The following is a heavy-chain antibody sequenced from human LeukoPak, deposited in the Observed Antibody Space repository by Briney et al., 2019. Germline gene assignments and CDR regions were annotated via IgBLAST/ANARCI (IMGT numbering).Heavy chain of an antibody. CDR2: IYYRGRT. Sequence: SETLSLTCTVSNGSIITSSYHWGWIRQPPGKGLEWIGSIYYRGRTYYSPSLKTRVTISADTSNNQFSLNLSSVTASDTAVYYCARQKILDDNYDSSGYYVDQWGQGSLVTVSS. CDR3: ARQKILDDNYDSSGYYVDQ. CDR1: NGSIITSSYH. V-gene: IGHV4-39*01. J-gene: IGHJ4*02. D-gene: IGHD3-22*01.